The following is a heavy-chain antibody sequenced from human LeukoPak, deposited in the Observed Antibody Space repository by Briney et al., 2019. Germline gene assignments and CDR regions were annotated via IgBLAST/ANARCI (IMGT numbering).Heavy chain of an antibody. CDR2: INPSSGGT. V-gene: IGHV1-2*02. J-gene: IGHJ4*02. CDR1: GYTFTNYF. CDR3: ARDYYGSGNRFDY. Sequence: GASLKVSCKASGYTFTNYFMHWVRQAPGQGLEWVGWINPSSGGTNYAQKFQGRVTMTRDTSISTAYMELSSLTSGDTAVYYCARDYYGSGNRFDYWGQGTLVTVFS. D-gene: IGHD3-10*01.